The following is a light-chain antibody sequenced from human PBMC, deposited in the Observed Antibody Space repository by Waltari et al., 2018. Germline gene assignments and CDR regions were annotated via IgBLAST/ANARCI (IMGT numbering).Light chain of an antibody. CDR2: ENT. CDR1: SSNIGNNY. CDR3: GTWDSSLSGAV. Sequence: QSVLTQPPSVSAAPGQRVTISCSGGSSNIGNNYVSWYRQFPGTAPKLLIYENTDRPSGIPGGVSGAKSGASATVDITGLQAGDEADYYCGTWDSSLSGAVFGGGTHLTVL. V-gene: IGLV1-51*02. J-gene: IGLJ7*01.